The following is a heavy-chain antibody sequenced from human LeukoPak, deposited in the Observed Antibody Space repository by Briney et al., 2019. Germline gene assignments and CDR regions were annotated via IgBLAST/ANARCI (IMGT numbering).Heavy chain of an antibody. CDR3: ARHSRGLPFDI. J-gene: IGHJ3*02. CDR2: INPNSGGT. V-gene: IGHV1-2*02. CDR1: GYTFTGYY. Sequence: ASVKVSCKASGYTFTGYYMHWVRQAPGQGLEWMGWINPNSGGTNYAQKFQGRVTMTRDTSISTAYLQWSSLKASDTAMYYCARHSRGLPFDIWGQGTMVTVSS. D-gene: IGHD3-16*01.